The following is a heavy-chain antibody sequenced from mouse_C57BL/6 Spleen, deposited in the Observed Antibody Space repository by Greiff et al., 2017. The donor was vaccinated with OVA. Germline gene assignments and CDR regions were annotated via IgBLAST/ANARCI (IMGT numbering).Heavy chain of an antibody. D-gene: IGHD1-1*01. CDR1: GFNFKDYY. CDR2: IAPEDGDT. V-gene: IGHV14-2*01. Sequence: EVQLQQSGAELVKPGASVKLSCTASGFNFKDYYMHWVKQRPEQGLEWIGRIAPEDGDTKYAPKFQGQATITADTSSNTAYLQHSSLTSEDTAVYDCARRVITAVGPYFDCRGQGTTLTVAS. CDR3: ARRVITAVGPYFDC. J-gene: IGHJ2*01.